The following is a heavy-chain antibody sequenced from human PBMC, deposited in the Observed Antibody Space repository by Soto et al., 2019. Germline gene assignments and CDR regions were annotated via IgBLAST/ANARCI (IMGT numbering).Heavy chain of an antibody. CDR1: GGSISSSNW. CDR2: IFHSGST. V-gene: IGHV4-4*02. J-gene: IGHJ4*02. D-gene: IGHD2-21*02. Sequence: SETLSLTCAVSGGSISSSNWWTWVRQPPGKGLEWVAEIFHSGSTNYDPSLKSRVTISVDKSKNQFSLKLTSVTAADAAVYYCARDSESCGGDCYYLAYWGQGTLVTVSS. CDR3: ARDSESCGGDCYYLAY.